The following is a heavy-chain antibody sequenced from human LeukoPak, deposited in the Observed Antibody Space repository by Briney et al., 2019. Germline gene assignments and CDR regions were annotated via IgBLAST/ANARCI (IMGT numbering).Heavy chain of an antibody. V-gene: IGHV3-23*01. D-gene: IGHD6-19*01. J-gene: IGHJ4*02. CDR1: GFTFSSYA. Sequence: PGGSLRLSCAASGFTFSSYAMSWVRQAPGKGLEWVSAISGSGGSTYYADSVKGRFTISRDNSKNTLHLQMNSLRAEDTAVYYCAKSRSGWYWGYFDYWGQGTLVTVSS. CDR2: ISGSGGST. CDR3: AKSRSGWYWGYFDY.